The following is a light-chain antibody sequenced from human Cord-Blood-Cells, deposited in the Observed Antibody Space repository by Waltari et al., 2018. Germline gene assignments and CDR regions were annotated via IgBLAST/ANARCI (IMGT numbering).Light chain of an antibody. V-gene: IGKV1-5*03. Sequence: DIQMTQCPSTLSASVGDRVTITCRASQSISTWLAWYQQKPGKAPKHLIYKASSLESGVPSRFSCSGSGTEVTLTISSLQPDDFATYYCQQYNSYRTFGQGTKVEIK. CDR2: KAS. CDR1: QSISTW. CDR3: QQYNSYRT. J-gene: IGKJ1*01.